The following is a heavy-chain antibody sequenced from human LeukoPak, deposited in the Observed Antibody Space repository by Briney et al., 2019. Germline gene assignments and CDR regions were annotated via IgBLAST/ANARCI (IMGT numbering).Heavy chain of an antibody. CDR3: ANDLAHYYYGMDV. CDR2: ISYDGSNK. CDR1: GFTFSSYG. D-gene: IGHD3-16*01. V-gene: IGHV3-30*18. J-gene: IGHJ6*02. Sequence: GGSLRLSCAASGFTFSSYGMHWVRQAPGKGLEWVAVISYDGSNKYYADSVKGRFTISRDNSKNTLYLQMNSLRAEDTAVYYCANDLAHYYYGMDVWGQGTTVTVS.